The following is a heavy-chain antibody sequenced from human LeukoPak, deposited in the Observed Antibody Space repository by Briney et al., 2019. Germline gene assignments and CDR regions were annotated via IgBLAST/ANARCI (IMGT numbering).Heavy chain of an antibody. CDR1: GDSIRNGNYY. J-gene: IGHJ5*02. D-gene: IGHD3-22*01. CDR2: IYSSGRT. Sequence: PSGTLSLTCTVSGDSIRNGNYYWNWIRQPAGKGLEWIGRIYSSGRTNYNPSLESRVTVSVDTSRNQFSLKLTSVTAADTAVYFCARVSGMIAVLRIFFDPWGQGTLVTVSS. CDR3: ARVSGMIAVLRIFFDP. V-gene: IGHV4-61*02.